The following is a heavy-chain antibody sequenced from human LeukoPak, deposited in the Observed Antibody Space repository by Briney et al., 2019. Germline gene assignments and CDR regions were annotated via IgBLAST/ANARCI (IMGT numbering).Heavy chain of an antibody. CDR3: AREHLGVAAFDF. Sequence: PGGSLRLSCAASGFTFSDYYMTWIRLAPGKGLEWVSYISNSGSIIYYADSVKGRFTISRDNAKNSLYLQMNSLRVEDTAVYYCAREHLGVAAFDFWGQGTLVTVSS. CDR2: ISNSGSII. V-gene: IGHV3-11*01. CDR1: GFTFSDYY. J-gene: IGHJ4*02. D-gene: IGHD6-19*01.